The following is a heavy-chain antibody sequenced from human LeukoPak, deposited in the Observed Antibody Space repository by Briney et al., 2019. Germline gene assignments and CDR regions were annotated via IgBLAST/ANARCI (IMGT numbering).Heavy chain of an antibody. CDR3: ARAVLLWFGEAPAFDY. J-gene: IGHJ4*02. CDR2: IYSGGST. CDR1: GFTFSNYA. D-gene: IGHD3-10*01. Sequence: GGSLRLSCAASGFTFSNYAMYWVRQAPGKGLEWVSVIYSGGSTYYADSVKGRFTISRDNSKSTLYLQMNSLRAEDTAVYYCARAVLLWFGEAPAFDYWGQGTLVTVSS. V-gene: IGHV3-66*02.